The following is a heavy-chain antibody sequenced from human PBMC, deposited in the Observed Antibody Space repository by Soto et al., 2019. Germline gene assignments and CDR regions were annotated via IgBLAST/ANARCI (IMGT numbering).Heavy chain of an antibody. J-gene: IGHJ6*02. D-gene: IGHD2-15*01. CDR1: GFTFSSYA. CDR3: ARPPPVVGPEGNYSGMAA. Sequence: GGYLRLSCAASGFTFSSYAMSWVRQAPGKGLEGVSSVSGSGAKTYYADAVKGRFTISRDNSKNTLYVQMNSLRVEDSAVYYCARPPPVVGPEGNYSGMAARGQGTTVTLFS. V-gene: IGHV3-23*01. CDR2: VSGSGAKT.